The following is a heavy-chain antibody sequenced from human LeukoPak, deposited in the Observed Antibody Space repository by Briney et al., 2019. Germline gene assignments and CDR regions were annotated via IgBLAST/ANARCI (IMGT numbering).Heavy chain of an antibody. V-gene: IGHV4-59*12. J-gene: IGHJ4*02. CDR3: ARGRIGRFGGFDY. CDR2: IYYSGST. CDR1: GGSLSSYF. Sequence: SETLSLTCTVSGGSLSSYFWSWIRQPPGKGLEWIAYIYYSGSTNYNPSLKSRVTISVDTSKNQFSLKLSSVTAADTAVYYCARGRIGRFGGFDYWGQGTLVTVSS. D-gene: IGHD3-10*01.